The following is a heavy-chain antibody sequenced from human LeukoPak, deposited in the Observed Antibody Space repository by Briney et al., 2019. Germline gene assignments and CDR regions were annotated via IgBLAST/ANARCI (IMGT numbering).Heavy chain of an antibody. D-gene: IGHD3-3*01. V-gene: IGHV3-23*01. J-gene: IGHJ6*02. CDR1: EFTFSGYA. CDR2: ITENGDRS. Sequence: GGSLRLSCAASEFTFSGYAMSWVRQAPGKGPEWVSTITENGDRSYYTDSVKGRFTISRDISKNTLYLEMNRLRAEDTAVYYCAKGLPVSDFWSGNGYYYGMDVWGQGTTVTVS. CDR3: AKGLPVSDFWSGNGYYYGMDV.